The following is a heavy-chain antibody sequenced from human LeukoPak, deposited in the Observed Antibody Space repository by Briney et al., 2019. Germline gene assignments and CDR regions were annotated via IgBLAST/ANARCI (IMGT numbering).Heavy chain of an antibody. D-gene: IGHD3-3*01. CDR2: ISSSSSYI. Sequence: GGSLRLSCVASGFTFSSYWMAWVRQAPGKGLEWVSSISSSSSYIYYADSVKGRFTISRDNAKNSLYLQMNSLRAEDTAVYYCARDPINYDFWSGYYTGLNWFDPWGQGTLVTVSS. CDR1: GFTFSSYW. CDR3: ARDPINYDFWSGYYTGLNWFDP. V-gene: IGHV3-21*01. J-gene: IGHJ5*02.